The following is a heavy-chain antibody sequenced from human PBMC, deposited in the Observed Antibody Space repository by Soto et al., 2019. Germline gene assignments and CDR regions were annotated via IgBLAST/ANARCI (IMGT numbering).Heavy chain of an antibody. CDR1: GGSITNSGYY. V-gene: IGHV4-39*01. CDR3: ARLDGNSADYYYGMDV. D-gene: IGHD6-19*01. CDR2: IYYSGST. Sequence: SETLSLTCNVSGGSITNSGYYWGWIRQPPGKGLEWIGSIYYSGSTYYSPSLKSRVTISVDTSKNQFSLNLTSVTAADTAVYYCARLDGNSADYYYGMDVWGRGTTVTVSS. J-gene: IGHJ6*02.